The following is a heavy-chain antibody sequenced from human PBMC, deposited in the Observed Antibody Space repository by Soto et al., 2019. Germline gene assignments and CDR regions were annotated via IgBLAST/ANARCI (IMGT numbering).Heavy chain of an antibody. J-gene: IGHJ5*02. CDR3: ARASRIIAAAIPFDP. V-gene: IGHV1-18*01. D-gene: IGHD6-13*01. CDR1: GYTFTSYG. Sequence: ASVKVSCKASGYTFTSYGISWVRQAPGQGLEWMGWISAYNGNTNYAQKLQGRVTMTTDTSTSTAYMELRSLRSDDTAVYYCARASRIIAAAIPFDPWGQGTLVTVSS. CDR2: ISAYNGNT.